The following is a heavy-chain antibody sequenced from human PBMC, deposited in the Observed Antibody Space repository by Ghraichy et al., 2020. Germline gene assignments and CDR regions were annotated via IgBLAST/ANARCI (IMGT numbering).Heavy chain of an antibody. Sequence: GGSLRLSCAASGFTFSSYAMSWVRQAPGKGLEWVSAISGSGGSTYYADSVKGRFTISRDNSKNTLYLQMNSLRAEDTAVYYCAKGCEDGYPSSYWYFDLWGRGTLVTVSS. D-gene: IGHD5-24*01. CDR2: ISGSGGST. V-gene: IGHV3-23*01. J-gene: IGHJ2*01. CDR1: GFTFSSYA. CDR3: AKGCEDGYPSSYWYFDL.